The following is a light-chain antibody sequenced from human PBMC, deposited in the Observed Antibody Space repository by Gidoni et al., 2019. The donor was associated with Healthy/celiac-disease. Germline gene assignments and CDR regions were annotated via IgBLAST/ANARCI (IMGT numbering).Light chain of an antibody. CDR1: KLGDQY. CDR2: QDS. CDR3: QAWDSSTVV. Sequence: SYELTQPPSVSVSPGQTASITCSGEKLGDQYACWYQQKPGQSPGLVIYQDSKRPSGIPERFSGSNSGNTATLTISGTQAMDEADYYCQAWDSSTVVFGGGTKLTVL. V-gene: IGLV3-1*01. J-gene: IGLJ2*01.